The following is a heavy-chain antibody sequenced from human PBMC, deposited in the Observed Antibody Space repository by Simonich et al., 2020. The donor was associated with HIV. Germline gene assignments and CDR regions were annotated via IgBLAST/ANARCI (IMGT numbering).Heavy chain of an antibody. D-gene: IGHD3-10*01. Sequence: QVQLVQSGAEVKKPGASVKVSCKASGYTFTDYYIHWVLQAPGQGLEYMGRFNPNRGGNDYPQKFQGRVPLTRYTSISTAYMELSRLRSDDTAVYYCATHGPGSYSSALDIWGQGTMVTVSS. CDR3: ATHGPGSYSSALDI. J-gene: IGHJ3*02. V-gene: IGHV1-2*06. CDR1: GYTFTDYY. CDR2: FNPNRGGN.